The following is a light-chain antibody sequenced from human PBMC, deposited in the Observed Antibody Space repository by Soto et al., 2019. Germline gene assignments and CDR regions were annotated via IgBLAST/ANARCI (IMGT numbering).Light chain of an antibody. CDR3: QQSYGTPLT. J-gene: IGKJ4*01. CDR1: QSISNY. Sequence: DMEMPQSPSSLSASVGDRVTITCRASQSISNYLNWYQHKPGKVPKLLIYAASSLQSGVPPRFSGRGSGTDFTLTINSLQPEDVATYYCQQSYGTPLTFGGGNKIEIK. V-gene: IGKV1-39*01. CDR2: AAS.